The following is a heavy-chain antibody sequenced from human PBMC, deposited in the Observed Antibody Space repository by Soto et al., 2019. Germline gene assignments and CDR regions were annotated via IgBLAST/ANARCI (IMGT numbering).Heavy chain of an antibody. V-gene: IGHV4-30-4*01. CDR1: GGSINNYEYY. J-gene: IGHJ4*02. CDR2: IYYTGST. Sequence: PSETLSLTCSVSGGSINNYEYYWTWIRQPPGEGLEWIGHIYYTGSTSYNPSLKSRVTISLDTSKNQFSHKVNSVSAADTAVYYSAGGRSKSPDFFDSLDQGTLVAVSS. CDR3: AGGRSKSPDFFDS.